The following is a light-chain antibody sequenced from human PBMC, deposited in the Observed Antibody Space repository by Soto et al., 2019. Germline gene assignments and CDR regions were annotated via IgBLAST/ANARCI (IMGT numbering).Light chain of an antibody. CDR1: QSIFYSSNNKNY. CDR2: WAS. J-gene: IGKJ4*01. V-gene: IGKV4-1*01. Sequence: DIVMTQSPDSLAVSLGERATINCKSSQSIFYSSNNKNYLAWYQQKPGQPPKLLIYWASTRESGVPDRFSGSGSGTDFTLTISSLQAEDVAVYYCQEYYTTLALTLGGGTKVESK. CDR3: QEYYTTLALT.